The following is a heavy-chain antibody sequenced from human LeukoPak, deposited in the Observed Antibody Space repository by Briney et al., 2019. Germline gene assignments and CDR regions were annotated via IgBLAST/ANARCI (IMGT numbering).Heavy chain of an antibody. V-gene: IGHV3-15*01. J-gene: IGHJ4*02. CDR3: TTDRREGSYYNFDY. D-gene: IGHD1-26*01. CDR1: GFTFSNAW. CDR2: IKSKTDGGTT. Sequence: PGGSLRLSCAASGFTFSNAWMSCVRQAPGKGLEWVGRIKSKTDGGTTDYAAPVKGRFTISRDGSKNTLYLQMNSLKTEDTAVYYCTTDRREGSYYNFDYWGQGTLVTVSS.